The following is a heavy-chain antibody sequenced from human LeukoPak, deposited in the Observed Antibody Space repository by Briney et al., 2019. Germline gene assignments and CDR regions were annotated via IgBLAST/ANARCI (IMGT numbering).Heavy chain of an antibody. J-gene: IGHJ4*02. CDR2: VYYSGST. D-gene: IGHD2-15*01. CDR1: GGSVSGYY. CDR3: TRIHRYCSGGACYVLDN. V-gene: IGHV4-59*02. Sequence: SETLSLTCVVSGGSVSGYYWGWIRQPPGRGLEWIGYVYYSGSTNYNPSFKSRITISVDTSRNQFSLQLSSVTAADTAVYYCTRIHRYCSGGACYVLDNWGQGTLVAVSS.